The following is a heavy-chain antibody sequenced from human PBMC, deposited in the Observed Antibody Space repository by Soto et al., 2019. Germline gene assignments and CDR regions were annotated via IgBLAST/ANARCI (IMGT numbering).Heavy chain of an antibody. CDR1: GFTFSSYW. Sequence: GGSLRLSCAASGFTFSSYWMHWVRQAPGKGLVWVSRINSDGSSTSYADSVKGRFTISRDNAKNTLYLQMNSLRAEDTAVYYCARSPPYNYYGSGSPGPDYWGQGTLVTVSS. V-gene: IGHV3-74*01. CDR2: INSDGSST. J-gene: IGHJ4*02. CDR3: ARSPPYNYYGSGSPGPDY. D-gene: IGHD3-10*01.